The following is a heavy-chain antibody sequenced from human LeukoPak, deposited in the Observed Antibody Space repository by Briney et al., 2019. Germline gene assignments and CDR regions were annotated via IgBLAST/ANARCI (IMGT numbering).Heavy chain of an antibody. CDR2: ITSTSTYI. D-gene: IGHD5-18*01. Sequence: PGGSLRLSCAASGFTFSSYSMNWVRQAPGKGLEWVSSITSTSTYIYYADSVKGRFTISRDNAQNSLYLQMNSLRAEDTAVYYCARDRRHSHSGFDYWGRGTLVTVSS. J-gene: IGHJ4*02. CDR1: GFTFSSYS. CDR3: ARDRRHSHSGFDY. V-gene: IGHV3-21*01.